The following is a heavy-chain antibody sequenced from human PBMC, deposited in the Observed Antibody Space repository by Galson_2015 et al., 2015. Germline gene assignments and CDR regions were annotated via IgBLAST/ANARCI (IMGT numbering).Heavy chain of an antibody. CDR1: GYIFTNYW. V-gene: IGHV5-51*01. D-gene: IGHD2-2*01. CDR2: INPGDSDT. J-gene: IGHJ3*02. CDR3: ARWGYCYGTSTNCYAGRGLDI. Sequence: QSGAEVKKPGESLKISCTGSGYIFTNYWIGWVRQMPGKGLGWMGVINPGDSDTRYSPSFQGQVTISADKSISTAYLQWSSLKASDTAMYYCARWGYCYGTSTNCYAGRGLDIWGQGTTVTLSS.